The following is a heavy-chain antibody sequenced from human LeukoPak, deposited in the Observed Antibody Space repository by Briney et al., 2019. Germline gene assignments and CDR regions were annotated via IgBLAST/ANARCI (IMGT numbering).Heavy chain of an antibody. V-gene: IGHV5-51*01. J-gene: IGHJ5*01. Sequence: GESLKISCKASGYSFTSYWIGWVRQMPGKGLEWMGIIYPGDSDTRSSPSFQGQITISSDKSISTAYLQWSSLKASDTAMYYCARGDVVVVPAGIGYNWFDSWGQGTLVTVSS. CDR1: GYSFTSYW. D-gene: IGHD2-2*01. CDR2: IYPGDSDT. CDR3: ARGDVVVVPAGIGYNWFDS.